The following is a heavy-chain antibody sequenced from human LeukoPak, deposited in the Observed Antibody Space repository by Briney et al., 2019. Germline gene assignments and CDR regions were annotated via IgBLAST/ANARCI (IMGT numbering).Heavy chain of an antibody. V-gene: IGHV3-11*01. CDR3: AREDCSSTSCHKNWFDP. D-gene: IGHD2-2*01. J-gene: IGHJ5*02. CDR1: GFTFSDYY. CDR2: ISSSGSTI. Sequence: GGSLRLSCAASGFTFSDYYMSWIRQALGKGLEWVSYISSSGSTIYYADSVKGRFTISRDNAKNSLYLQMNSLRAEDTAVYYCAREDCSSTSCHKNWFDPWGQGTLVTVSS.